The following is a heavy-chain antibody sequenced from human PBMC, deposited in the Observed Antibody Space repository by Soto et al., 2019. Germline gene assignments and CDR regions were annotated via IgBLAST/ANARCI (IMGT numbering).Heavy chain of an antibody. Sequence: GGSLRLSCAASGFTFISYAMSWVRQAPGKGLEWVSAISGSGASTYYADSVKGRFTISRDNSKNTLYLQMNSLRAEDTAVYYCAHFDWFIDDWGQGTLVTVSS. CDR1: GFTFISYA. CDR2: ISGSGAST. D-gene: IGHD3-9*01. V-gene: IGHV3-23*01. CDR3: AHFDWFIDD. J-gene: IGHJ4*02.